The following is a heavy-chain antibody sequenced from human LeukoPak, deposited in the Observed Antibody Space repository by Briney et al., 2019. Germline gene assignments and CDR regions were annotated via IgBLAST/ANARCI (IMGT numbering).Heavy chain of an antibody. CDR1: GFTFSNYA. J-gene: IGHJ4*02. D-gene: IGHD3-10*01. Sequence: GGSLRLSCAASGFTFSNYAMSWVRQAPGKGLEWVSTNSGSGGSTYYADSVKGRFTISRDNSKNTLYLQMNSLRAEDTAAYYCAKGSRAQGYYFDFWGQGTLVTVSS. V-gene: IGHV3-23*01. CDR2: NSGSGGST. CDR3: AKGSRAQGYYFDF.